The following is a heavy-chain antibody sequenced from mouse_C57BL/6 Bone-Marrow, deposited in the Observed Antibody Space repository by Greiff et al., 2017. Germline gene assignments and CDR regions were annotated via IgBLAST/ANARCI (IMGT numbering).Heavy chain of an antibody. J-gene: IGHJ1*03. CDR1: GYAFSSSW. CDR2: IYPGDGDT. D-gene: IGHD1-1*02. CDR3: ARGIYYGGEGYFDV. V-gene: IGHV1-82*01. Sequence: VQLQQSGPELVKPGASVKISCKASGYAFSSSWMYWVQQRPGKGLEWIGRIYPGDGDTYYNGKFKGKATLTADKSPSTAYMQLNSLTSEYSAVYFCARGIYYGGEGYFDVWGTGTSVTVSS.